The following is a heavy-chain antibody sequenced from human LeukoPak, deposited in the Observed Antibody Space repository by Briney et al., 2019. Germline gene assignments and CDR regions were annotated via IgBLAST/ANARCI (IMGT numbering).Heavy chain of an antibody. D-gene: IGHD3-3*01. V-gene: IGHV3-15*01. CDR2: IKSKTDGGTI. J-gene: IGHJ4*02. CDR1: GFTFSNAW. Sequence: GGSLRLSCAASGFTFSNAWMSWVRQAPGKGLEWVGRIKSKTDGGTIDYAAPVKGRFTTSRDDSTDTVYLQMNGLKTEDTAIYYCTTQGEWLLFLPGFRNFDFWGQGTLVTVSS. CDR3: TTQGEWLLFLPGFRNFDF.